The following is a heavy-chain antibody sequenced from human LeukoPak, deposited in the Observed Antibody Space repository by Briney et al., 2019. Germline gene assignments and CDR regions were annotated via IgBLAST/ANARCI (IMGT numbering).Heavy chain of an antibody. V-gene: IGHV3-33*06. CDR1: GFTFSSYG. J-gene: IGHJ4*02. CDR2: IWYDGSNK. Sequence: GGSLRLSCAASGFTFSSYGMHWVRQAPGKGLEWVAVIWYDGSNKYYADSVKGRFTISRDNSKNTLYLQVNSLRAEDTAVYYCAKEVGYSYGYVLDYWGQGTLVTVSS. D-gene: IGHD5-18*01. CDR3: AKEVGYSYGYVLDY.